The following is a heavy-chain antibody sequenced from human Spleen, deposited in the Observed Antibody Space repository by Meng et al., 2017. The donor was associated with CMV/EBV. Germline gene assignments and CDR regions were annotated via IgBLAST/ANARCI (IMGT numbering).Heavy chain of an antibody. D-gene: IGHD2-15*01. CDR2: ISSNGRDI. CDR3: ARVLASGGHVGHHYFYGLDV. V-gene: IGHV3-21*01. Sequence: GGSLRLSCAASGFTFSSYWMSWVRQTPGRGLEWVSSISSNGRDISYADSLKGRFTVSRDNSKNSLYLQMNSLRAEDTAVYHCARVLASGGHVGHHYFYGLDVWGQGTTVTVSS. CDR1: GFTFSSYW. J-gene: IGHJ6*02.